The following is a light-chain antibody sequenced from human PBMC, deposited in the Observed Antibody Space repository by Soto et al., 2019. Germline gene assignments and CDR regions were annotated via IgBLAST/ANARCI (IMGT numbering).Light chain of an antibody. CDR2: AAS. Sequence: DIQMTQSPSSLSASVGDRVTITCRASQGIHNNLAWYQQKPGEVPKLLIYAASTLQSGVPSRFSGGGSGTDFTLTVNSLQPEDVATDYCQKYDGAPLTFGGGTKVEIE. CDR1: QGIHNN. J-gene: IGKJ4*01. V-gene: IGKV1-27*01. CDR3: QKYDGAPLT.